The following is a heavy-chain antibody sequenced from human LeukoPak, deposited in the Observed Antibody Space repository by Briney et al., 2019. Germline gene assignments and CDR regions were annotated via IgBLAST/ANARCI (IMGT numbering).Heavy chain of an antibody. D-gene: IGHD2-8*01. CDR1: GITLSSYG. CDR2: MYSGGYR. CDR3: VRDIGVFDI. J-gene: IGHJ3*02. V-gene: IGHV3-66*01. Sequence: GGSLRLSCAVSGITLSSYGMSWVRQAPGKGLEWVSVMYSGGYRRYADSVNGRFTFSRDTPKNTWYLQMNSLRGEDTAVYYCVRDIGVFDIWGQGTKVTVSS.